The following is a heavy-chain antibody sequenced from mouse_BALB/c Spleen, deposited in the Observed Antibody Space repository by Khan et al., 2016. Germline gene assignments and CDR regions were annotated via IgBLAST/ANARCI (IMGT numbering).Heavy chain of an antibody. Sequence: EVQLQESGPDLVKPSQSLSLTCTVTGYSITSGYSWHWIRQFPGNKLEWMGYIPYSGSTNYNPSLKSRISITRDTSKNQFFLQLNSVTTEDTATSYCARRGLITTVVDCYCDVWGAGTTVTVSS. CDR1: GYSITSGYS. CDR2: IPYSGST. V-gene: IGHV3-1*02. D-gene: IGHD1-1*01. CDR3: ARRGLITTVVDCYCDV. J-gene: IGHJ1*01.